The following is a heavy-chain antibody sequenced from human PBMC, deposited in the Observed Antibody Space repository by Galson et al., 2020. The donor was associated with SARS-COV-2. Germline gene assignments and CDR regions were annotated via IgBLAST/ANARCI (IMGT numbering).Heavy chain of an antibody. CDR1: GFSFNNYG. Sequence: GGSLRLSCAASGFSFNNYGMHWVRQAPGKGLEWVAVISYEGSIKYYSDSVKGRFTISRDYSKNTLYLQMNSLRDDDAAVYYCAKSREIFWFGEGGGMDVWGQGTSVTVSS. V-gene: IGHV3-30*18. D-gene: IGHD3-10*01. J-gene: IGHJ6*02. CDR2: ISYEGSIK. CDR3: AKSREIFWFGEGGGMDV.